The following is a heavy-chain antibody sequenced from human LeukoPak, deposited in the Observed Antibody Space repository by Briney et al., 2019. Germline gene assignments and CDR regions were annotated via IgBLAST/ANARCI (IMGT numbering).Heavy chain of an antibody. J-gene: IGHJ4*02. CDR3: ARDLYYYDSSGSGLYFDY. CDR2: INGYNGNT. Sequence: GASVKVSCKTSGYTFTNYGIAWVRQAPGQGLEWMGWINGYNGNTNYVQKFQGRVTMTTDTSTSTAYMELRSLTYDDTAVYYCARDLYYYDSSGSGLYFDYWGQGTLVTVSS. D-gene: IGHD3-22*01. V-gene: IGHV1-18*01. CDR1: GYTFTNYG.